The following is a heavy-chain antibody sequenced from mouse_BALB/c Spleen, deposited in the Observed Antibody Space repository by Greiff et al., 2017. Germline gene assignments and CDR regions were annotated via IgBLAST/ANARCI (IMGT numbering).Heavy chain of an antibody. CDR2: ISSGGSYT. CDR1: GFTFSSYA. CDR3: AREGYYGSSYWYFDV. J-gene: IGHJ1*01. V-gene: IGHV5-9-4*01. Sequence: EVQGVESGGGLVKPGGSLKLSCAASGFTFSSYAMSWVRQSPEKRLEWVAEISSGGSYTYYPDTVTGRFTISRDNAKNTLYLEMSSLRSEDTAMYYCAREGYYGSSYWYFDVWGAGTTVTVSS. D-gene: IGHD1-1*01.